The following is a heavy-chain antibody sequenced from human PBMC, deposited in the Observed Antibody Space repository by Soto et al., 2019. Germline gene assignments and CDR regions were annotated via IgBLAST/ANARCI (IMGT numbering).Heavy chain of an antibody. J-gene: IGHJ6*02. Sequence: EVQLLESGGGLVQPGGSLRLSCGASGFTFSSYAMSWVRQAPGKGLEWVSAISDSGGSTYYADSMKGRFTISRDNSKNTLYLQMNSLRAEDTAVYYCARDYSSSWYYYYYGMDVWGQGTTVTVSS. D-gene: IGHD6-13*01. CDR3: ARDYSSSWYYYYYGMDV. CDR1: GFTFSSYA. V-gene: IGHV3-23*01. CDR2: ISDSGGST.